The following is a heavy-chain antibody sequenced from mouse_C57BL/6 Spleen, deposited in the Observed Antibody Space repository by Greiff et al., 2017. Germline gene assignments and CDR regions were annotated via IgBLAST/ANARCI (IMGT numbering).Heavy chain of an antibody. CDR3: AGGTTGYFDY. CDR2: ISSGGSYT. Sequence: EVMLVESGGDLVKPGGSLKLSCAASGFTFSSYGMSWVRQTPDKRLEWVATISSGGSYTYYPDSVKGRFTISIDNAKNTLYLQMSSLKSEDTAMYYCAGGTTGYFDYWGQGTTLTVSS. D-gene: IGHD1-1*01. J-gene: IGHJ2*01. V-gene: IGHV5-6*01. CDR1: GFTFSSYG.